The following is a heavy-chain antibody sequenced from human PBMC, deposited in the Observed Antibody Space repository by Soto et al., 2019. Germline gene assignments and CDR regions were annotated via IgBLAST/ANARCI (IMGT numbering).Heavy chain of an antibody. V-gene: IGHV4-59*08. J-gene: IGHJ4*02. D-gene: IGHD1-20*01. CDR1: GGSISSYY. CDR3: ARRYGYSFDY. Sequence: QVQLQESGPGLVKPSETLSLTCTVSGGSISSYYWSWIRQPPGKGLEWIGYIYYSGSTNYTPSLTRRVTLSVDTSKTQFSLTLSSVTAADTAVYYCARRYGYSFDYWGQGTLVTVSS. CDR2: IYYSGST.